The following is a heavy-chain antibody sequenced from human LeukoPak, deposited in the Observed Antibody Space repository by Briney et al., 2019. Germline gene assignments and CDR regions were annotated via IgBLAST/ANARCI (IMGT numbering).Heavy chain of an antibody. CDR3: ATGPPYCSGGSCYYY. CDR2: MNPNSGNT. J-gene: IGHJ4*01. CDR1: GYTFTSYD. Sequence: ASVKVSCKASGYTFTSYDINWVRQATGQGLEWMGWMNPNSGNTGYAQKFQGRVTMTEDTSTDTAYMELSSLRSEDTAVYYCATGPPYCSGGSCYYYWGQGTLVTVSS. D-gene: IGHD2-15*01. V-gene: IGHV1-8*01.